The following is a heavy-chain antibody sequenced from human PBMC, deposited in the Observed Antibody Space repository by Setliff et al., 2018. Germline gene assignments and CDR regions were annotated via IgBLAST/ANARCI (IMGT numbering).Heavy chain of an antibody. CDR2: IYDSGSS. Sequence: SETLSLTCTVSGGSVSNSGFFWGWLRQAPGKGLEWIGNIYDSGSSNYNASLKSRLIITRDTSKNHISLKLTSVTAADTAVYYCGRGFSRIEGWGNWFDPWGQGILVTVSS. D-gene: IGHD2-15*01. V-gene: IGHV4-39*01. CDR3: GRGFSRIEGWGNWFDP. J-gene: IGHJ5*02. CDR1: GGSVSNSGFF.